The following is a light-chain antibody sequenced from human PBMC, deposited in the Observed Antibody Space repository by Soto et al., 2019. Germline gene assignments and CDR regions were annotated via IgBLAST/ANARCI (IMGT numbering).Light chain of an antibody. Sequence: SYELTQPPSVSVAPGKTARITCGGNNIGSKSVHWYQQKPGQAPVLVIYYDSDRPSGIPERFSGSNSGNTATLTISRVEAVDEADYYCQVWDSSSALFGGGTKVTVL. V-gene: IGLV3-21*04. CDR2: YDS. J-gene: IGLJ2*01. CDR3: QVWDSSSAL. CDR1: NIGSKS.